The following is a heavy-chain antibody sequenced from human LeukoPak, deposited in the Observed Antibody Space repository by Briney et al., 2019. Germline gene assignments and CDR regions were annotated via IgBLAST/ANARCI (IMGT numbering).Heavy chain of an antibody. D-gene: IGHD5-18*01. J-gene: IGHJ5*02. Sequence: GGSLRLSCAASGFTFSSYGMHWVRQAPGKGLEWVAFIRYDGSNKYYADSVKGRFTISRDNSKNTLYLQMNSLRAEDTAVYYCASETLSGYSSWGQGTLVTVSS. CDR3: ASETLSGYSS. CDR2: IRYDGSNK. CDR1: GFTFSSYG. V-gene: IGHV3-30*02.